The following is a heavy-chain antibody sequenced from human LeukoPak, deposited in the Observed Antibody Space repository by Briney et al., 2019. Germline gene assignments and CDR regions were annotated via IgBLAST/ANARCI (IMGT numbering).Heavy chain of an antibody. V-gene: IGHV3-53*01. CDR3: ARLHYGDYEVSYFDY. CDR1: GFTVSSNY. CDR2: IYSGGST. D-gene: IGHD4-17*01. J-gene: IGHJ4*02. Sequence: GGSLRLSCAASGFTVSSNYMSWVRHAPGKGLEWVSVIYSGGSTYYADSVKGRFTISRDNSKNTLYLQMNSLRAEDTAVYYCARLHYGDYEVSYFDYWGQGTLVTVSS.